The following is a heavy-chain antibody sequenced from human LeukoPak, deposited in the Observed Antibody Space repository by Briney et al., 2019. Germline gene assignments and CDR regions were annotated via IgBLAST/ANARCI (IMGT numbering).Heavy chain of an antibody. CDR3: ARPRAAARPHYYYYYMDV. Sequence: GGSLRLSCAASGFTFSSYSMNWVRQDPGKGLEWVSSISSSSSYIYYADSVKGRFTISRDNAKNSLYLQMNSLRAEDTAVYYCARPRAAARPHYYYYYMDVWGKGTTVTVSS. V-gene: IGHV3-21*01. CDR1: GFTFSSYS. J-gene: IGHJ6*03. D-gene: IGHD6-6*01. CDR2: ISSSSSYI.